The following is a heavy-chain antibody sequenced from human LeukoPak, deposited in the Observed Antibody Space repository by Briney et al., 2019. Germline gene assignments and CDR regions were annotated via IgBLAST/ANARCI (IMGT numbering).Heavy chain of an antibody. V-gene: IGHV4-4*02. CDR2: IYHSGST. D-gene: IGHD3-10*01. CDR1: GGSISNSNW. J-gene: IGHJ6*04. Sequence: SETLSLTCAVSGGSISNSNWWSWVRQPPGKGLEWIGEIYHSGSTNYNPSLKSRVTISVDKSKNQFSLKLSSVTAADTAVYYCARVYYGSGSWGARRYYYGMDVWGKGTTVTVSS. CDR3: ARVYYGSGSWGARRYYYGMDV.